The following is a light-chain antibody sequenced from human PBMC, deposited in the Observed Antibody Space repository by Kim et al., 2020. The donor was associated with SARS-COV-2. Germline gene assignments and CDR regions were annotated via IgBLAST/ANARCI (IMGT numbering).Light chain of an antibody. Sequence: ASVGDRVTITCRASQSISSWLAWYQQKPGKAPKLLIYDASSLESWVPSRFSGSGSGTEFTLTISSLQPDDFATYYCQQYNSYSPTFGGGTKVDIK. V-gene: IGKV1-5*01. J-gene: IGKJ4*01. CDR1: QSISSW. CDR2: DAS. CDR3: QQYNSYSPT.